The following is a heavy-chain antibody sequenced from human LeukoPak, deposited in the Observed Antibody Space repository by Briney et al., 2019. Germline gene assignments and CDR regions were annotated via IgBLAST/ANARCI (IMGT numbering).Heavy chain of an antibody. D-gene: IGHD2-21*02. V-gene: IGHV3-30*18. J-gene: IGHJ6*02. Sequence: PGGSLRLSCTASVFTFNIYDVHCPPLSPRKGREGVAFISFGGSNKPYADSVKGRFTISRDISKNTLYLQMNSLRAEDTALYYCAKVRQPYCGGDCPYYYGMDVWGQGTTVTVSS. CDR1: VFTFNIYD. CDR3: AKVRQPYCGGDCPYYYGMDV. CDR2: ISFGGSNK.